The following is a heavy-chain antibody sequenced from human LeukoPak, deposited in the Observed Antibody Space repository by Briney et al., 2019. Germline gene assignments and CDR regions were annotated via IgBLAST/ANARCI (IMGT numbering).Heavy chain of an antibody. D-gene: IGHD1-7*01. CDR1: GGSISSSSYY. CDR2: IYYSGST. Sequence: PSETLSLTCTVSGGSISSSSYYWGWTRQPPGKGLEWIGSIYYSGSTYYNPSLKSRVTISVDASKTQFSLKLNSVTAADTAVYYCARGSRELYYFDYWGQGTLVTVSS. V-gene: IGHV4-39*07. CDR3: ARGSRELYYFDY. J-gene: IGHJ4*02.